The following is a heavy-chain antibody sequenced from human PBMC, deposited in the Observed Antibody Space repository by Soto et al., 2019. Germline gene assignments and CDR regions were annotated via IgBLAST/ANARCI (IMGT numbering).Heavy chain of an antibody. D-gene: IGHD1-26*01. Sequence: GGSLRLSCVASGFTFSSYCRHWVRQAPGKGLEWVAIISYDGSNTYYADSVKGRFTISRDNSKNTLYLQMNSLRAEDTSVYYCAKEGGLSGSYYISSSYYFDYWGQGTLVTVSS. J-gene: IGHJ4*02. CDR1: GFTFSSYC. CDR3: AKEGGLSGSYYISSSYYFDY. V-gene: IGHV3-30*18. CDR2: ISYDGSNT.